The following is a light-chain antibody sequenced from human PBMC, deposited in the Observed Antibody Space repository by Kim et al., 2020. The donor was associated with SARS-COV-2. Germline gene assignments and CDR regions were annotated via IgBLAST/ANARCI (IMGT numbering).Light chain of an antibody. CDR2: KDT. CDR3: QSADSSGTYGV. CDR1: ALPQQY. Sequence: SYELTQPPSVSVSPGQTARITCSGDALPQQYGYWYPQQPGQAPVMVIHKDTERPSGIPARFSGFSLGTTVTFTISGVQAEDEAEYYCQSADSSGTYGVFG. V-gene: IGLV3-25*03. J-gene: IGLJ3*02.